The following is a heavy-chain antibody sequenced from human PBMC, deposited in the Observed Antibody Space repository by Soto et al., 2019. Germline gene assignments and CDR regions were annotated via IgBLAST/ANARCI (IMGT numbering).Heavy chain of an antibody. CDR2: IMPIFRTP. CDR3: ARDNDRPQLGGNYYYILDV. Sequence: QVQLEQPGAEVKKPGSSVKVSCKASGGTFRNSAISWVRQAPGQGLEWMGGIMPIFRTPDYSQKFQGRVTITADESTSTAYMELSGLRSDDTAVYYCARDNDRPQLGGNYYYILDVWGQGTTVTVSS. V-gene: IGHV1-69*12. J-gene: IGHJ6*02. CDR1: GGTFRNSA. D-gene: IGHD1-1*01.